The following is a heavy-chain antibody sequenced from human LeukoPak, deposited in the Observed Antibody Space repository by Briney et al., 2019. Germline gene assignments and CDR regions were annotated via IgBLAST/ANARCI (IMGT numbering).Heavy chain of an antibody. CDR2: IYHSGST. Sequence: SETLSLTCAVSGGSISSSNWWSWVRQPPGKGLEWIGEIYHSGSTNYNPSLKSRVTISVDRSKNQFSLKLSSVTAADPAVYYCGRENCTNGVCYGIWGQGTMVTVSS. J-gene: IGHJ3*02. D-gene: IGHD2-8*01. CDR1: GGSISSSNW. V-gene: IGHV4-4*02. CDR3: GRENCTNGVCYGI.